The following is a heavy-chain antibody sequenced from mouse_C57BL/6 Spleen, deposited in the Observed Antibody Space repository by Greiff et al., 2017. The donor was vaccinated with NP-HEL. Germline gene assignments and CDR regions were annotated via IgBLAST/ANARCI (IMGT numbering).Heavy chain of an antibody. CDR2: IYPGDGDT. V-gene: IGHV1-82*01. J-gene: IGHJ4*01. CDR1: GYAFSSSW. Sequence: QVQLKESGPELVKPGASVKISCKASGYAFSSSWMNWVKQRPGKGLEWIGRIYPGDGDTNYNGKFKGKATLTADKSSSTAYMQLSSLSSEDSAVYFCAPQYAMDYWGQGTSVTVSS. CDR3: APQYAMDY.